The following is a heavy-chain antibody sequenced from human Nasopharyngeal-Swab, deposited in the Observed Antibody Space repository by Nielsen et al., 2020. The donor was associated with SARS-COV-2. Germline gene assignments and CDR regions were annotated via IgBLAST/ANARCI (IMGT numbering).Heavy chain of an antibody. D-gene: IGHD2-15*01. CDR2: IKSDGTIT. Sequence: GESLKISCAASGLTFTSYWMHWVRRTPGKGLVWVSRIKSDGTITTYADSVKGRFTISRDNSKNTLYLQMNSLRAEDTAVYYCAKVDIVVVVAAAFDYWGQGTLVTVSS. V-gene: IGHV3-74*01. J-gene: IGHJ4*02. CDR1: GLTFTSYW. CDR3: AKVDIVVVVAAAFDY.